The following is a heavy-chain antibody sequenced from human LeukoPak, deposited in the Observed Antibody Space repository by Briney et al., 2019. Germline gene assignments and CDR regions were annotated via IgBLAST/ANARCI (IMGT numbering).Heavy chain of an antibody. Sequence: PSETLSLTCSVSGGSISSYYWSWVRQPPGKGLEWIGYISYSGSTNYNPSLKSRVTISVDTSKNQFSLKLSSVTAADTAVYYCARWDSISLYGMDVWGQGTTATVSS. D-gene: IGHD4-11*01. CDR2: ISYSGST. J-gene: IGHJ6*02. CDR3: ARWDSISLYGMDV. V-gene: IGHV4-59*01. CDR1: GGSISSYY.